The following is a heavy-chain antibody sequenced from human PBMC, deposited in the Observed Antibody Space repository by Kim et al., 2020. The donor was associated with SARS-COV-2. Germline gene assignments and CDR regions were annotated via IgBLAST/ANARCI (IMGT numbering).Heavy chain of an antibody. J-gene: IGHJ4*02. V-gene: IGHV3-23*01. CDR1: GFNFAGTD. D-gene: IGHD1-1*01. Sequence: GGSLRLSCTTSGFNFAGTDMSWVRQAPGKGLECVSTSGNNVGTYYTDSVKGRFTVFRDISKNTRYLQLNSLRAEDTAVYFWATNLGHNYWGQGTMVTVSS. CDR3: ATNLGHNY. CDR2: SGNNVGT.